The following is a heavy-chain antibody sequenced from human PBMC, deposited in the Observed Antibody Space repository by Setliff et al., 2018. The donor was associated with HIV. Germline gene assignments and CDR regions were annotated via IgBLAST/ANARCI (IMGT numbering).Heavy chain of an antibody. CDR1: GYRFSSYG. J-gene: IGHJ4*02. Sequence: ASVKVSCKASGYRFSSYGITWVRHAPGQGLEWMGWINVHNGDTKFAQRFQDRLTMTTDTSTTTAYMDLSRLTSHDTAMYYCARDLFGSWYTGSSGLAYWGQGTLVTVSS. D-gene: IGHD2-2*02. CDR2: INVHNGDT. CDR3: ARDLFGSWYTGSSGLAY. V-gene: IGHV1-18*01.